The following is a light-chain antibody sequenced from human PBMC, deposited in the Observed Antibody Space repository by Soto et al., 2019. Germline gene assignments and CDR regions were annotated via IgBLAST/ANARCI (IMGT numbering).Light chain of an antibody. CDR2: EVS. CDR1: SSDVGYYNY. J-gene: IGLJ2*01. CDR3: SSYISVSSPVV. V-gene: IGLV2-14*01. Sequence: QSALTQPASLSGSPGQSITISCTGTSSDVGYYNYVSWYQQHPGKAAKVIIYEVSNRPSGVSYRFSGSKSGNTASLTISGLQAEDEADYYCSSYISVSSPVVFGGGTKVTVL.